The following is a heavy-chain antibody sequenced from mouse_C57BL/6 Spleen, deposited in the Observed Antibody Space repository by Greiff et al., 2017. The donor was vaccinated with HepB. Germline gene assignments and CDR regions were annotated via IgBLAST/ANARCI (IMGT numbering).Heavy chain of an antibody. V-gene: IGHV1-22*01. Sequence: VQLQQSGPELVKPGASVKMSCKASGYTFTDYNMHWVKQSHGKSLEWIGYINPNNGGTSYNQKFKGKATLTVNKSSSTAYMELRSLTSEDSAVYYCARDCYYYGYYFDYWGQGTTLTVSS. D-gene: IGHD1-1*01. CDR1: GYTFTDYN. CDR3: ARDCYYYGYYFDY. J-gene: IGHJ2*01. CDR2: INPNNGGT.